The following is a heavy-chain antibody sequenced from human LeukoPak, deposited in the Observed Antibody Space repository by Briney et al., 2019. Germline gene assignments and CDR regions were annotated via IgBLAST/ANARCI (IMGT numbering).Heavy chain of an antibody. CDR1: GFTFSSYW. CDR2: IKQDGSQK. V-gene: IGHV3-7*01. D-gene: IGHD3-22*01. CDR3: ARHYDSTAYSLDY. Sequence: GGSLRVSCAASGFTFSSYWTTWVRQAPGKGLEWVANIKQDGSQKFYLDSVKGRFTISRDNAKESLFLQMNSLRAEDTAVYYCARHYDSTAYSLDYWGQGTLVTVSS. J-gene: IGHJ4*02.